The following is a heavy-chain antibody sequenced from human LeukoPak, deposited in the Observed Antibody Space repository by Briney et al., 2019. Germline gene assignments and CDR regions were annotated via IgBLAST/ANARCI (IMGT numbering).Heavy chain of an antibody. V-gene: IGHV4-59*08. CDR1: GGSISGYY. CDR3: ARQGDYVWGSYHWFDP. D-gene: IGHD3-16*02. Sequence: SETLSLTCTVSGGSISGYYWSWIRQPPGKGLEWIGYIYYSGSTNYNPSLKSRVTISVDTSKNQFSLKLSSVTAADTAVYYCARQGDYVWGSYHWFDPWGQGTLVTVSS. CDR2: IYYSGST. J-gene: IGHJ5*02.